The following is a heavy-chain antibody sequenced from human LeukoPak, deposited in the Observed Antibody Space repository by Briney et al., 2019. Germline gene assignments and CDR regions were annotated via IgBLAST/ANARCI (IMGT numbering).Heavy chain of an antibody. D-gene: IGHD3-10*01. Sequence: SETLSLTCTVSGGSISSGSYYWSWIRQPAGKGLEWIGRIYTSGSTNYNPSLKSRVTISVDTSKNQFSLKLSSVTAADTAVYYCAREPWEMYGSGSYYNGDAFDIRGQGTMVTVSS. CDR2: IYTSGST. J-gene: IGHJ3*02. V-gene: IGHV4-61*02. CDR3: AREPWEMYGSGSYYNGDAFDI. CDR1: GGSISSGSYY.